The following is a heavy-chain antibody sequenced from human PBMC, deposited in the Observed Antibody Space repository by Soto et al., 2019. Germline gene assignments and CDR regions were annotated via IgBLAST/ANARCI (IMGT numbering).Heavy chain of an antibody. J-gene: IGHJ4*02. D-gene: IGHD6-13*01. CDR1: GGSISSYY. CDR2: IYYSGST. V-gene: IGHV4-59*01. Sequence: TSETLSLTCTVSGGSISSYYWSWIRQPPGKGLEWIGYIYYSGSTNYNPSLKSRVTISVDTSKNQFSLTLSSVTAADTAVYYCARFYSSSWYFDYWGQGTLVTV. CDR3: ARFYSSSWYFDY.